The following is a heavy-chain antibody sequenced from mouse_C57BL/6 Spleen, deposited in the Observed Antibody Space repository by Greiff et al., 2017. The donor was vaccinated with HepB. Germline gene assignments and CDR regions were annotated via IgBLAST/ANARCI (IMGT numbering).Heavy chain of an antibody. CDR2: ISDGGSYT. V-gene: IGHV5-4*01. CDR1: GFTFSSYA. D-gene: IGHD1-1*01. Sequence: EVKLIESGGGLVKPGGSLKLSCAASGFTFSSYAMSWVRQTPEKRLEWVATISDGGSYTYYPDNVKGRFTISRDNAKNNLYLQMSHLKSEDTAMYYCARDPLYGSSFRWYFDVWGTGTTVTVSS. CDR3: ARDPLYGSSFRWYFDV. J-gene: IGHJ1*03.